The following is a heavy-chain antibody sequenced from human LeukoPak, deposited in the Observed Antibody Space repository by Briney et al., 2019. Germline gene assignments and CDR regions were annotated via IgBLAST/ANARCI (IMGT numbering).Heavy chain of an antibody. J-gene: IGHJ6*02. CDR1: GGTFSSYA. Sequence: SVKVSCKASGGTFSSYAISWARQAPGQGLEWMGGIIPIFGTANYAQKFQGRVTITADESTSTAYMELSSLRSEDTAVYYCARDDRLGTVTTYYYGMDVWGQGTTVTVSS. D-gene: IGHD4-17*01. V-gene: IGHV1-69*01. CDR2: IIPIFGTA. CDR3: ARDDRLGTVTTYYYGMDV.